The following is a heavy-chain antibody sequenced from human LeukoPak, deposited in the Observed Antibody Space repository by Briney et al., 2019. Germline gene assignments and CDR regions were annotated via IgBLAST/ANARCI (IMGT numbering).Heavy chain of an antibody. CDR2: INPNSGGT. CDR3: ARFSDGRKGGFDY. D-gene: IGHD2-15*01. V-gene: IGHV1-2*02. J-gene: IGHJ4*02. CDR1: GYTFTGYY. Sequence: ASVKVSCKASGYTFTGYYMHWVRQAPGQGLEWMGWINPNSGGTNYAQKFQGRVTMTRDTSISTAYMELSRLRSDDTAVYYCARFSDGRKGGFDYWGQGTLVTVSS.